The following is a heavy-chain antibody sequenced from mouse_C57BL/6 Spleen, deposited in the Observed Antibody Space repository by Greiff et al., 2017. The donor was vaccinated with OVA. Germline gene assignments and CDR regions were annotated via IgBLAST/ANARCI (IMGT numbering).Heavy chain of an antibody. CDR1: GYAFSSYW. D-gene: IGHD2-3*01. Sequence: VQLQQSGAELVKPGASVKISCKASGYAFSSYWMNWVKQRPGKGLEWIGQIYPGDGDTNYNGKFKGKATLTADKSSSTAYMQLSSLTSEDSAVYFCARLYDDGYFGYWGQGTTLTVAS. CDR2: IYPGDGDT. J-gene: IGHJ2*01. CDR3: ARLYDDGYFGY. V-gene: IGHV1-80*01.